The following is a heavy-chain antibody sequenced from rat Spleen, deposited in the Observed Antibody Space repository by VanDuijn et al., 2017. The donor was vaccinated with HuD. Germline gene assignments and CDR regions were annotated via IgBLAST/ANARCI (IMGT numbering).Heavy chain of an antibody. Sequence: QVQLKESGPGLVQPSQTLSLTCTVSGFSLTSDGVSWVRQPPGKGLEWIAAVSSGGNTYYDSTLKSRLSISRDTSKNQVFLKMNSLQSEDTTTYYCAKAYSGYDYWGQGVMVTVSS. V-gene: IGHV2S12*01. J-gene: IGHJ2*01. CDR2: VSSGGNT. CDR1: GFSLTSDG. CDR3: AKAYSGYDY. D-gene: IGHD4-3*01.